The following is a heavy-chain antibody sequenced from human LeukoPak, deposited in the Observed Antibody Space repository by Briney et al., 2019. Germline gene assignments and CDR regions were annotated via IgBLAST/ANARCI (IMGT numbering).Heavy chain of an antibody. CDR3: ARSRTGNYFDS. V-gene: IGHV3-48*02. CDR1: GFTFGDFS. D-gene: IGHD2-8*02. CDR2: IASGGSAM. Sequence: GGSLRLSCAASGFTFGDFSMNWVRQVPGKGLEWVSYIASGGSAMYYADFVKGRFTISRDNAKNSLYLQMHSLRDEDTAVYYCARSRTGNYFDSWGQGTLVTVSS. J-gene: IGHJ4*02.